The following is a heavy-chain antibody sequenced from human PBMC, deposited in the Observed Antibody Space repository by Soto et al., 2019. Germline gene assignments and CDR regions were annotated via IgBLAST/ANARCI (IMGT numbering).Heavy chain of an antibody. CDR2: VHYSGTT. Sequence: WTWIRQSPGKGLEWIGNVHYSGTTNYNPSLKSRVTISVDTSKNQFSLKLSSVTAADTALYCCAREDPADYYYYGMDVWGQGTTVTVSS. V-gene: IGHV4-59*01. J-gene: IGHJ6*02. CDR3: AREDPADYYYYGMDV.